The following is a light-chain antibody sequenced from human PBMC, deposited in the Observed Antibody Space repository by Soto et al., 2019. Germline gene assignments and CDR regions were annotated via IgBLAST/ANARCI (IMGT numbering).Light chain of an antibody. J-gene: IGLJ1*01. Sequence: QSALTQPASVSGSPGQSITISCTGTSSDVGNYNYVSWYQQHPGKAPKLMIYDVSNRPSGVSNRFSGSKSGNTASLTISGLQAEDEADYYCSSYISSSTYVFGTGTKVTVL. CDR2: DVS. CDR1: SSDVGNYNY. V-gene: IGLV2-14*01. CDR3: SSYISSSTYV.